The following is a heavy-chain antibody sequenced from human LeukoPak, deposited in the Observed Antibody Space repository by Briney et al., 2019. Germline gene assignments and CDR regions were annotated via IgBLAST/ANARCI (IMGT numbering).Heavy chain of an antibody. Sequence: GGSLRLSCVVSGFTFSNYNMNWVRQAPGKGLEWVSFISGGSSYIYYADSVKGRFTISRDNAKNSLYLQMNSLRAEDTAVYFCAREGGITMIRGVIQSGDYYYHCMDVWGKGTTVTVSS. CDR1: GFTFSNYN. CDR2: ISGGSSYI. J-gene: IGHJ6*03. D-gene: IGHD3-10*01. CDR3: AREGGITMIRGVIQSGDYYYHCMDV. V-gene: IGHV3-21*01.